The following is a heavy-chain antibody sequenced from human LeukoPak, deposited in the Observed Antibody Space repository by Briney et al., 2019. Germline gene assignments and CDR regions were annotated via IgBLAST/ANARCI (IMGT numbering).Heavy chain of an antibody. CDR3: AGRRVLDASFDY. J-gene: IGHJ4*02. CDR2: IYSGDNT. V-gene: IGHV3-66*02. CDR1: GFTVSNNY. Sequence: PGESLRLSCAASGFTVSNNYMSWVRQAPGKGLEWVSVIYSGDNTYYVESVKGRFTISRDNSKNTLFLQMNRLRAEDTAVYYCAGRRVLDASFDYWGQGTQVTVSS. D-gene: IGHD3-16*01.